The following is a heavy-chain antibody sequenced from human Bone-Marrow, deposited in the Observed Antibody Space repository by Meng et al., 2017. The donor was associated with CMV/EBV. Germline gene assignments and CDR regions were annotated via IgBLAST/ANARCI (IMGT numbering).Heavy chain of an antibody. CDR1: GFSFSSSW. J-gene: IGHJ4*02. CDR2: IYSGGST. CDR3: ASGVAVAGEYYFDY. V-gene: IGHV3-66*02. D-gene: IGHD6-19*01. Sequence: GESLKISCAASGFSFSSSWMSWVRQAPGKGLEWVSVIYSGGSTYYADSVKGRFTISRDTSKNTLYLQINSLRADDTAVYYCASGVAVAGEYYFDYWGQGTLVTVYS.